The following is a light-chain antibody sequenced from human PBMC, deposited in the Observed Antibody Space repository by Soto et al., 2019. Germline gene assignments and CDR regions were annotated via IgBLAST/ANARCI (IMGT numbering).Light chain of an antibody. V-gene: IGKV3-11*01. J-gene: IGKJ5*01. CDR2: DAS. CDR1: QSISANY. CDR3: QQRSN. Sequence: EIVLTQSPDTLSLSPGERATLSCRASQSISANYLAWYQQKPGQAPRLLIYDASNRATGIPARFSGSGSGTDFTLTISSLEPEDFAVYYCQQRSNFGQGTRLEIK.